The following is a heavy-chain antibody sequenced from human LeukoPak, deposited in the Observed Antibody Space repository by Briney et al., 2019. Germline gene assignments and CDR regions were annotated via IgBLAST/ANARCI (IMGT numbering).Heavy chain of an antibody. D-gene: IGHD2-15*01. CDR3: AREDGYCSGGNCYSYFDS. CDR1: GVTFSSHG. J-gene: IGHJ4*02. Sequence: GGSLRLSCGVSGVTFSSHGMNWVRQAPGKGLEWVAYIKKTGSETYYVDSVKGRFTITRDNTRNSLFLQMYSLRAEDTAVYFCAREDGYCSGGNCYSYFDSWGQGTLVTVSS. CDR2: IKKTGSET. V-gene: IGHV3-7*01.